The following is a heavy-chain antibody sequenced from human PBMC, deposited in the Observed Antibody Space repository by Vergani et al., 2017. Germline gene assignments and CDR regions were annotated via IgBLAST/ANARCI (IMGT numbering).Heavy chain of an antibody. J-gene: IGHJ3*02. Sequence: EVQLVESGGGLVKPGGSLRLSCAASGFTFSSYSMNWVRQAPGKGLEWVSSISSSSSYIYYADSVKGRFTISRDNAKNSLYLQMNSLRAEDTAVYYCARDREKWERNDAFDIWGQGTMVTVSS. D-gene: IGHD1-26*01. CDR1: GFTFSSYS. CDR2: ISSSSSYI. CDR3: ARDREKWERNDAFDI. V-gene: IGHV3-21*01.